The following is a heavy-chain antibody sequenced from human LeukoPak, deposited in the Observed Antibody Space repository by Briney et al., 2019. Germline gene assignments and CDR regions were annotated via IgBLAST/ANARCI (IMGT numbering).Heavy chain of an antibody. J-gene: IGHJ4*02. CDR3: ARDLSGSYMSDY. CDR2: ISHDRSDS. D-gene: IGHD3-10*01. V-gene: IGHV3-30-3*01. CDR1: GFTFSNYA. Sequence: GGSLRLSCAASGFTFSNYAMHWARQAPGKGLEWVAFISHDRSDSCHADSVKGRFTISRDNSKNTLYLQMNSLTDEDTAVYYCARDLSGSYMSDYWGQGTLVTVSS.